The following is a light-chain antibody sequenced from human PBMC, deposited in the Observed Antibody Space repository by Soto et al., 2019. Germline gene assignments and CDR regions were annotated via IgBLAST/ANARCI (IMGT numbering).Light chain of an antibody. V-gene: IGLV2-8*01. CDR2: EVT. CDR1: SSDVDHYNY. Sequence: QSALTQPPSASGSPGQSVTISCTGTSSDVDHYNYVSWYQQHPGKAPKLMIYEVTKRPSGVPDRFSGSKSGNTASLTVSGLQAEDEADYYCSSYAGSNTHVVFGGGTKVTVL. CDR3: SSYAGSNTHVV. J-gene: IGLJ2*01.